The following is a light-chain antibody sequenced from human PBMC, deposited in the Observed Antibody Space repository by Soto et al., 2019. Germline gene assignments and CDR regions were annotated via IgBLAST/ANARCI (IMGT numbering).Light chain of an antibody. J-gene: IGKJ1*01. Sequence: DIVLTQSPATLSLSPGDRATLSCRASQLVSSYLAWYQHKPGQAPRLLISDASDRAAGIPARFSGRGSGTDFTVTISSLEPDDFAVYYCQQRSNWPTAFGQETKEEI. V-gene: IGKV3-11*01. CDR1: QLVSSY. CDR3: QQRSNWPTA. CDR2: DAS.